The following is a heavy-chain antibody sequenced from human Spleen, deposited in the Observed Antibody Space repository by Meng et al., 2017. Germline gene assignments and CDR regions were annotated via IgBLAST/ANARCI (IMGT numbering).Heavy chain of an antibody. CDR3: ARGDYRENWFGP. J-gene: IGHJ5*02. CDR2: INPNSGGT. Sequence: VPVWHAGAEVQKPGASMEGSCNAAGYTFTGYYMHWVRQAPGQGLEWMGRINPNSGGTNYAQKFQGRVTMTRDTSISTAYMELSGLRSDDTAVYYCARGDYRENWFGPWGQGTLVTVSS. D-gene: IGHD4-11*01. V-gene: IGHV1-2*06. CDR1: GYTFTGYY.